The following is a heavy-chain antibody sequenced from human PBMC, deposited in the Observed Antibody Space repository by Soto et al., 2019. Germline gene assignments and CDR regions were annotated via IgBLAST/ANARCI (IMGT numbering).Heavy chain of an antibody. CDR3: ASGIQLWLRRINNGYSG. J-gene: IGHJ4*02. CDR2: IIPMFGTA. D-gene: IGHD5-18*01. CDR1: GGTFSTYA. V-gene: IGHV1-69*12. Sequence: QVQLVQSGAEVKKPESSVKVSCKAPGGTFSTYAISWVRQAPGQGLEWMGGIIPMFGTANYAQRFQDRVTITADEYTNTGYMELSSLRSEDTAVYFCASGIQLWLRRINNGYSGWGQGTVVTVSS.